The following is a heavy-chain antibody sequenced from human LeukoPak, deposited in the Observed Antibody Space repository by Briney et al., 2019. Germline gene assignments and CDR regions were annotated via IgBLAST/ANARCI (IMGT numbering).Heavy chain of an antibody. D-gene: IGHD2-2*01. V-gene: IGHV4-59*01. Sequence: PSETLSLTCTVSGGSISSYYWSWIRQPPGKGLEWIGYIYYSGSTNYNPSLKSRVTISVDTSKNQFSLKLSSVTAADTAVYYCARAKQGDCSSTSCYFGYYYHYIDVWGKGTTVTVSS. CDR3: ARAKQGDCSSTSCYFGYYYHYIDV. J-gene: IGHJ6*03. CDR2: IYYSGST. CDR1: GGSISSYY.